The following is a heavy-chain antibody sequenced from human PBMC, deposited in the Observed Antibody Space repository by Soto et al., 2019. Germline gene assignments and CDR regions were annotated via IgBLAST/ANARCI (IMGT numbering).Heavy chain of an antibody. CDR1: GFTFSSYG. D-gene: IGHD4-17*01. V-gene: IGHV3-48*01. Sequence: GESLKISCAASGFTFSSYGMNWVRQAPGKGLEWVSYISSSSSSIYYADSVRGRFTVLRDNAENSLYLQMKSLRAEDTAVYYCAGNYGGAALDRWGQGTLVTVSS. CDR2: ISSSSSSI. CDR3: AGNYGGAALDR. J-gene: IGHJ5*02.